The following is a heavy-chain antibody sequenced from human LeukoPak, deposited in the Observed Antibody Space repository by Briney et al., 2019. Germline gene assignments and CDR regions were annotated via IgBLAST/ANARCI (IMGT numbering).Heavy chain of an antibody. CDR2: INPNGGGT. CDR3: ASLVGATTDYDY. D-gene: IGHD1-26*01. CDR1: GYTFTGYY. V-gene: IGHV1-2*02. Sequence: ASVKVSCKASGYTFTGYYMTWVRQAPGQGLEWMGWINPNGGGTNYAQKFQGRVTMTRDTSISTAYMELSRLRSDDTAVYYCASLVGATTDYDYWGQGTLVTVSS. J-gene: IGHJ4*02.